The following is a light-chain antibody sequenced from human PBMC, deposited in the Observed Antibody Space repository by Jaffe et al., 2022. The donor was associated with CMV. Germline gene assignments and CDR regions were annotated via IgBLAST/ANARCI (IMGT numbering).Light chain of an antibody. J-gene: IGLJ2*01. CDR3: QSYDSSLSAVV. Sequence: QSVLTQSPSVSGAPGRRVTISCTGSTSNLGAGLDVHWYQQLPGTAPKLLIFGNNNRPSGVPDRFSGSKSGTSASLAITGLQAEDEADYYCQSYDSSLSAVVFGGGTKLTVL. V-gene: IGLV1-40*01. CDR2: GNN. CDR1: TSNLGAGLD.